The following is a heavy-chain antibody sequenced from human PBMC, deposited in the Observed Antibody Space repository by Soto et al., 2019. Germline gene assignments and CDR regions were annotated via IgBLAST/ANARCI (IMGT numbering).Heavy chain of an antibody. CDR2: TYYRSKWYN. CDR1: GGSVSNNSAG. CDR3: ARGSWDDVSGRYYMDV. V-gene: IGHV6-1*01. Sequence: QSLSLTCDVSGGSVSNNSAGWDWIRQTPSRGLEWLGRTYYRSKWYNNYAVSVKSRVSVNPDTAKNQFSLQLNSVTPEDTAVYYCARGSWDDVSGRYYMDVWGKGTTVTVSS. J-gene: IGHJ6*03. D-gene: IGHD1-1*01.